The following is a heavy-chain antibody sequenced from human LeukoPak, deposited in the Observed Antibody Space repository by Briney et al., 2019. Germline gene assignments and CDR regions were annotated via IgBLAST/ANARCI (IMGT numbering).Heavy chain of an antibody. V-gene: IGHV4-34*09. CDR3: ARVVTLVVPAADAFDI. CDR1: GGSFSGYY. J-gene: IGHJ3*02. D-gene: IGHD2-2*01. CDR2: IYYSGST. Sequence: PSETLSLTCAVYGGSFSGYYWSWIRQPPGKGLEWIGYIYYSGSTYYNPSLKSRVTISVDTSKNQFSLKLSSVTAADTAVYYCARVVTLVVPAADAFDIWGQGTMVTVSS.